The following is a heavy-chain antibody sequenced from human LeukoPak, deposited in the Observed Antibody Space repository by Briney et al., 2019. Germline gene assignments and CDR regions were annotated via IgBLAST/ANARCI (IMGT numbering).Heavy chain of an antibody. CDR3: ARVGSDWNDVRYNWFDP. J-gene: IGHJ5*02. V-gene: IGHV4-30-2*01. CDR1: GGSISSGDYS. Sequence: SETLSLTCAVSGGSISSGDYSWSWIRQPPGKGLEWIGYIFQSGSTYYNPSLKSRVTISVDRSKNQFSLKLSSVTAAATAVYYCARVGSDWNDVRYNWFDPWGQGTLVTVSS. CDR2: IFQSGST. D-gene: IGHD1-1*01.